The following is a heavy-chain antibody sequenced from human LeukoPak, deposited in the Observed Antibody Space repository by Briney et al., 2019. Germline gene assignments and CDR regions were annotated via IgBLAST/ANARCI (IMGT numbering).Heavy chain of an antibody. CDR3: ARVPARYCSGGSCFDWDYFDY. V-gene: IGHV3-66*01. D-gene: IGHD2-15*01. J-gene: IGHJ4*02. Sequence: GGSLRLSCAASGFTVSSNYMSWVRQAPGKGLEWVSVIYSGGSTYYADSVKGRFTISRDNSKNTLYLQMNSLRAEDTAVYYRARVPARYCSGGSCFDWDYFDYWGQGTLVTVSS. CDR2: IYSGGST. CDR1: GFTVSSNY.